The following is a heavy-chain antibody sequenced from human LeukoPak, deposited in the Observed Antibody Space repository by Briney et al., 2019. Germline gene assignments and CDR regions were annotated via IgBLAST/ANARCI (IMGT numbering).Heavy chain of an antibody. Sequence: ASVKVSCKASGYTFTGYYMHWVRQAPGQGLEWMGRINPNGGGTNYAQKFQGRVTMTRDTSISTAYMELSRLRSDDTAVYYCARGSGSYNWFDPWGQGTLVTVSS. V-gene: IGHV1-2*06. CDR3: ARGSGSYNWFDP. CDR2: INPNGGGT. D-gene: IGHD3-10*01. J-gene: IGHJ5*02. CDR1: GYTFTGYY.